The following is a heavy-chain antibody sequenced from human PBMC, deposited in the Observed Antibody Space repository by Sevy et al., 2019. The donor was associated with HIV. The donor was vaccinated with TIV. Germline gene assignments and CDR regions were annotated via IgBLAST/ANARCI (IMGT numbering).Heavy chain of an antibody. CDR2: FYINGNT. CDR1: GFTVSSNY. J-gene: IGHJ5*02. Sequence: GGSLRLSCAASGFTVSSNYMSWVRQAPGKGLEWVSIFYINGNTYYSDSVKGRFIISRDTSQNTLYLQMNSLRAEDTAVYYCAKARRGEMATTWGQGTLVTVSS. D-gene: IGHD3-16*01. CDR3: AKARRGEMATT. V-gene: IGHV3-66*01.